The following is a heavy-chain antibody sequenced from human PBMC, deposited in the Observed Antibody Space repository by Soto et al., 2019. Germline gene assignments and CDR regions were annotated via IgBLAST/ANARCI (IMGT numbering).Heavy chain of an antibody. CDR2: IIPIFGTA. CDR3: ARDWASVVMGGNWFNP. Sequence: QVQLVQSGAEVKKPGSSVKVSCKASGGTFSSYAISWVRQAPGQGLEWMGGIIPIFGTANYAQKFQGRVTITADESTSTAYMVLSSLRSEDTAVYYCARDWASVVMGGNWFNPWGQGTLVTVSS. D-gene: IGHD2-15*01. V-gene: IGHV1-69*01. J-gene: IGHJ5*02. CDR1: GGTFSSYA.